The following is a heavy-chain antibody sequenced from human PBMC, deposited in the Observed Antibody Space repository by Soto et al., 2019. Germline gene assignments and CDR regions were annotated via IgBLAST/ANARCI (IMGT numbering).Heavy chain of an antibody. CDR1: GGSISSYY. V-gene: IGHV4-59*01. CDR3: ARVAVRGVYYYGMDV. Sequence: SETLSLTCTVSGGSISSYYWGWIRQPPGKGLEWIGYIYYSGSTNYNPSLKSRVTISVDTSKNQFPLKLSSVTAADTAVYYCARVAVRGVYYYGMDVWGQGTTVTVSS. CDR2: IYYSGST. D-gene: IGHD3-10*01. J-gene: IGHJ6*02.